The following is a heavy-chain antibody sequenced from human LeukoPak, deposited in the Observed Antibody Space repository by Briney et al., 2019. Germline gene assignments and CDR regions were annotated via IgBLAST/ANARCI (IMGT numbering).Heavy chain of an antibody. J-gene: IGHJ4*02. CDR2: ISGRGGST. CDR1: EFTFSNYA. CDR3: AKMVPAALKGYFDC. Sequence: GGSLRLSCAASEFTFSNYAMSWVRQAPGKGLEWVSAISGRGGSTFYADSVKGRFTISRDNYKNTLDLQMNSLRAEDTAVYYCAKMVPAALKGYFDCWGQGTLVTVSS. D-gene: IGHD2-2*01. V-gene: IGHV3-23*01.